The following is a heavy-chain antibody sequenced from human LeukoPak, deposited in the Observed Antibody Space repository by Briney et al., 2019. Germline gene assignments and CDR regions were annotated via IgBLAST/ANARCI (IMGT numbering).Heavy chain of an antibody. CDR2: IVVGSGDT. Sequence: SVKVSCKASGFTFTSSAMQWVRQARGQRLEWIGWIVVGSGDTNYAQKFQERVTITRDMSTSTAYMELSSLRSEDTAVYYCAVGTRITMVRGVVWGQGTLVTVSS. D-gene: IGHD3-10*01. V-gene: IGHV1-58*02. J-gene: IGHJ4*02. CDR3: AVGTRITMVRGVV. CDR1: GFTFTSSA.